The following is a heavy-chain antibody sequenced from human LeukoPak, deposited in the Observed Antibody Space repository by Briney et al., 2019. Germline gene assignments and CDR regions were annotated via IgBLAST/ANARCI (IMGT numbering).Heavy chain of an antibody. Sequence: GGSLRLSCAASGFTFRSYAMSWVRQAPGKGLEWVSAISTSGSTFYADSVKGRFTISRDNSKNTLYLQMNSLRAEDTAAYYCARKVPGAHVDYWGQGTLVTVSS. J-gene: IGHJ4*02. D-gene: IGHD7-27*01. V-gene: IGHV3-23*01. CDR1: GFTFRSYA. CDR2: ISTSGST. CDR3: ARKVPGAHVDY.